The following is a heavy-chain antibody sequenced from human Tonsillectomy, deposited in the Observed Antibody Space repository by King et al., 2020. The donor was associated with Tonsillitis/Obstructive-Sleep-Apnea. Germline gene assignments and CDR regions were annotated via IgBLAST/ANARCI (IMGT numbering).Heavy chain of an antibody. J-gene: IGHJ6*02. Sequence: VQLVQSGAEVKKPGSSVKVSCKASGGTFSSYAISWVRQAPGQGLEWMGGIIPILGIANYAQKFQGRVTITADKSTSTAYMELSSLRSEDTAVYYCARDYYDSSGGFEYGMDVWGQGTTVTVSS. CDR1: GGTFSSYA. CDR2: IIPILGIA. CDR3: ARDYYDSSGGFEYGMDV. D-gene: IGHD3-22*01. V-gene: IGHV1-69*10.